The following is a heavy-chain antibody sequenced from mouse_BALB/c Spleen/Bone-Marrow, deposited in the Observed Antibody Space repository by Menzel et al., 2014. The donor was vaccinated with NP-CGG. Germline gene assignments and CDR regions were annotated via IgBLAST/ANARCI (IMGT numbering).Heavy chain of an antibody. V-gene: IGHV1-7*01. CDR3: ARIYYYGRDY. CDR1: GYTFXNYW. D-gene: IGHD1-1*01. J-gene: IGHJ2*01. Sequence: VQLQQSGAELAKPGASVKMSRKASGYTFXNYWMHWVKQRPGQGLEWIGYINPSTGYTEYNQKFKDKATLTADKSSSTAYMQLSSLTSEDSAVYYCARIYYYGRDYWGQGTTLTVSS. CDR2: INPSTGYT.